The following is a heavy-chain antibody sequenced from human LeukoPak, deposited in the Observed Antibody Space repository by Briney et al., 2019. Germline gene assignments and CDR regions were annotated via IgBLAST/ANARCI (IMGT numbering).Heavy chain of an antibody. J-gene: IGHJ6*03. CDR2: INHSGST. CDR1: GGSISSYY. D-gene: IGHD3-10*01. V-gene: IGHV4-34*01. CDR3: ARARLYYYGSGSYYVRDYYYYMDV. Sequence: SETLSLTCTVSGGSISSYYWSWIRQPPGKGLEWIGEINHSGSTNYNPSLKSRITISVDTSKNQFSLKLSSVTAADTAVYYCARARLYYYGSGSYYVRDYYYYMDVWGKGTTVTVSS.